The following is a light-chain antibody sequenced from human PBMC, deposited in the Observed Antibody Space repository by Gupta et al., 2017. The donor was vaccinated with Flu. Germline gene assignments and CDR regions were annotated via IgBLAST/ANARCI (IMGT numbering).Light chain of an antibody. CDR3: GTWDSSRSAGV. CDR2: ENN. J-gene: IGLJ2*01. Sequence: VPTQPPSLSAHPGQKVTISSSGSSSNIGNNYVSWYQQHPGTAPKLLIYENNKRPSGIPDRFSGSKAGTSATLHITGLQTGDEADYYCGTWDSSRSAGVFGGGTKLTVL. CDR1: SSNIGNNY. V-gene: IGLV1-51*02.